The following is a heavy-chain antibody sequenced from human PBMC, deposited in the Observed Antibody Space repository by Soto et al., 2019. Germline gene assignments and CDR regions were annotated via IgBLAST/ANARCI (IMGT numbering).Heavy chain of an antibody. D-gene: IGHD3-10*01. V-gene: IGHV3-30*18. Sequence: HPGGSLRLSCAASGFTFSSYGMHWVRQAPGKGLEWVAVISYDGSNKYYADSVKGRFTISRDNSKNTLYLQMNSLRAEDTAVYYCAKDSGYYGSGSYYYYYGMDVWGQGTTVTVSS. CDR1: GFTFSSYG. J-gene: IGHJ6*02. CDR2: ISYDGSNK. CDR3: AKDSGYYGSGSYYYYYGMDV.